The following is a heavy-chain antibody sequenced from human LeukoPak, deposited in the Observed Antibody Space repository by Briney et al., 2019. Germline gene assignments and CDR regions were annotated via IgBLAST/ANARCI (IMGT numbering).Heavy chain of an antibody. D-gene: IGHD5-18*01. CDR2: IKSKTDGGTT. J-gene: IGHJ4*01. CDR3: TTQGNKIQLWPTIDY. CDR1: GFTFSNAW. V-gene: IGHV3-15*01. Sequence: GSLRLSCAASGFTFSNAWMSWVRQAPGKGLEWVGRIKSKTDGGTTDYAAPVKGRFTISRDDSKNTLYLQMNSLKTEDTAVYYCTTQGNKIQLWPTIDYWGQGTLVTVSS.